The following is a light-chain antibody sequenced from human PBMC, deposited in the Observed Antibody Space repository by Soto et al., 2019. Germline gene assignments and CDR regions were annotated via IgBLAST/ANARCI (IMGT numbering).Light chain of an antibody. CDR2: GVT. Sequence: QSALTQPASVSGSPGQSITISCTGRDRDVGSYDLVSWYQQHPGRAPKLMIYGVTDRPSGISNRFSGSKSGNTASLTISGLQAEDEADYYCCSYAGSYTLTFGGGTKLTVL. CDR1: DRDVGSYDL. CDR3: CSYAGSYTLT. V-gene: IGLV2-23*02. J-gene: IGLJ2*01.